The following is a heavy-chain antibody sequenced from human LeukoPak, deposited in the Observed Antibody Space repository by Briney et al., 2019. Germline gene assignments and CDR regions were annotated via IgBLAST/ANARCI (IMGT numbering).Heavy chain of an antibody. J-gene: IGHJ6*03. D-gene: IGHD2-2*02. CDR3: ARETVGKEDIVVVPAAIRMGYYYYYYTDV. Sequence: KPSQTLSLTCTVSGGSISSGSYYWSWIRQPAGKGLEWIGRIYTSGSTNYNPSLKSRVTISVDTSKNQFSLKLSSVTAADTAVYYCARETVGKEDIVVVPAAIRMGYYYYYYTDVWGKGTTVTVSS. CDR2: IYTSGST. CDR1: GGSISSGSYY. V-gene: IGHV4-61*02.